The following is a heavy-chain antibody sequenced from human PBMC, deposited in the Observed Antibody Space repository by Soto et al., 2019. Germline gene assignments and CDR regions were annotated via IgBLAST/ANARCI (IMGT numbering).Heavy chain of an antibody. CDR2: ISYDGSNK. Sequence: VQLVESGGGLVRPGGSLRLSCAASGFTFSSYAMHWVRQAPGKGLEWVAVISYDGSNKYYADSVKGRFTISRDNSKNTLYLQMNSLRAEDTAVYYCARDPTYSSSAGYYYGMDVWGQGTTVTVSS. CDR1: GFTFSSYA. CDR3: ARDPTYSSSAGYYYGMDV. D-gene: IGHD6-6*01. J-gene: IGHJ6*02. V-gene: IGHV3-30-3*01.